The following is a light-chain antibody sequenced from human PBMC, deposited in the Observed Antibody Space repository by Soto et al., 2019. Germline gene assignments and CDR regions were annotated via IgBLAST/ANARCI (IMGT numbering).Light chain of an antibody. Sequence: DIVMTQSPLSLPVTPGEPASISCRSSQSLLHSNGYNYLDWYLQKPGQSPQLLIYLGSNRASGVPDRSSGSGSGTDFTLKISRVEAEDVGVYYCMQALQIFTFGQGTRLEIK. CDR1: QSLLHSNGYNY. V-gene: IGKV2-28*01. J-gene: IGKJ5*01. CDR3: MQALQIFT. CDR2: LGS.